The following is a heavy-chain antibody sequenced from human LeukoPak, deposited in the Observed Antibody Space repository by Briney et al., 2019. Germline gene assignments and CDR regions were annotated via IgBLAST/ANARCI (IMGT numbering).Heavy chain of an antibody. D-gene: IGHD1-26*01. CDR3: AREAGGATPY. CDR1: GSTFSSYW. V-gene: IGHV3-7*01. Sequence: GGSLRLSCAASGSTFSSYWMSWVRQAPGKGLEWVANIKQDGSEKYYVDSVKGRFTISRDNAKNSLYLQMNSLRAEDTAVYYCAREAGGATPYWGQGTLVTVSS. CDR2: IKQDGSEK. J-gene: IGHJ4*02.